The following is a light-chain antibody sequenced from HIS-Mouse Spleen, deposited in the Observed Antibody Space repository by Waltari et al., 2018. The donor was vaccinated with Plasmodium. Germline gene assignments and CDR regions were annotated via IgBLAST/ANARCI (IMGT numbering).Light chain of an antibody. CDR1: SSDVGSYNL. CDR2: EGS. Sequence: QSALTQPASVSGSPGQSITISCTGTSSDVGSYNLVSWYQQHPGKDPKLMSYEGSKRPSCVSNRFSGSKSGNTASLTISGLQAEDEADYYCCSYAGSSTWVFGGGTKLTVL. CDR3: CSYAGSSTWV. V-gene: IGLV2-23*01. J-gene: IGLJ3*02.